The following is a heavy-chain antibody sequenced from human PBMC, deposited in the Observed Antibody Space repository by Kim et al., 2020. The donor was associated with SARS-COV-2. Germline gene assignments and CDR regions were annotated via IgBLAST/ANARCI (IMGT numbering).Heavy chain of an antibody. V-gene: IGHV4-4*02. Sequence: SETLSLTCAVSGGSISSSNWWSWVRQPPGKGLEWIGEIYHSGSTNYNPSLKSRVTISVDKSKNQFSLKLSSVTAADTAVYYCATGYSSSWYVFDYWGQGTLVTVSS. CDR2: IYHSGST. CDR3: ATGYSSSWYVFDY. CDR1: GGSISSSNW. J-gene: IGHJ4*02. D-gene: IGHD6-13*01.